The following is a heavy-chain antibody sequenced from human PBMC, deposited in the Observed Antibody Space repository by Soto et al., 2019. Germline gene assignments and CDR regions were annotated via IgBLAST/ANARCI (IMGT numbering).Heavy chain of an antibody. CDR2: IYYSGST. Sequence: SETLSLTCTFSGVSISSYYWSCIRQAPGKGLEWIGYIYYSGSTNYNPSLKSRVTISVDTSKNQFSLKLSSVTAADTAVYYCARDQYSRYSSSWYYFDYWGQGTLVTVSS. V-gene: IGHV4-59*01. CDR3: ARDQYSRYSSSWYYFDY. D-gene: IGHD6-13*01. CDR1: GVSISSYY. J-gene: IGHJ4*02.